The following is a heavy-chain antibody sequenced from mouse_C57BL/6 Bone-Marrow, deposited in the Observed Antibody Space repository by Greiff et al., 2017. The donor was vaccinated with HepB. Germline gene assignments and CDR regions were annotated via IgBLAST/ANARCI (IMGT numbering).Heavy chain of an antibody. CDR1: GYTFTSYW. CDR2: INPSSGYN. Sequence: VQLQQSGAELAKPGASVKLSCKASGYTFTSYWMHWVKQRPGQGLEWIGYINPSSGYNKYNQKFKDKATLNADKSSSTAYMQLSSLTYEDSAVYYCARRRYGHYVLYYFDYWGQGTTLTVSS. CDR3: ARRRYGHYVLYYFDY. J-gene: IGHJ2*01. D-gene: IGHD2-10*02. V-gene: IGHV1-7*01.